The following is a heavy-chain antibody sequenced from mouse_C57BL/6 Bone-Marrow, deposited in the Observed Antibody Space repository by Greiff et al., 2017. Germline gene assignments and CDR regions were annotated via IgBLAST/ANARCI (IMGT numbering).Heavy chain of an antibody. Sequence: VQLQQSGPELVKPGASVKIPCKASGYTFTDYNMDWVKQSHGKSLEWIGDINPNNGGTIYNQKFKGKATLTVDKSSSTAYMELRSLTSEDTAVYYCASERYYGNFAWFAYWGQGTLVTVSA. J-gene: IGHJ3*01. CDR2: INPNNGGT. CDR3: ASERYYGNFAWFAY. D-gene: IGHD2-1*01. CDR1: GYTFTDYN. V-gene: IGHV1-18*01.